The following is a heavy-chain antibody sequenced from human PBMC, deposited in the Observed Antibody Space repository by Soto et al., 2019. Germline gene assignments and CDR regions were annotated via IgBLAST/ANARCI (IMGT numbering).Heavy chain of an antibody. CDR3: VQSRCGGDCLQSYSSHSYYGLDV. CDR2: IYWDDDK. Sequence: QITLKESGPTLVKPTQTLTLTCTFPGFSFSSIGEGVGWIRQPPGKALEWLALIYWDDDKRYSPSLNSRLTTTKDTSKNQVVLTMTNRDPVDTAPYSCVQSRCGGDCLQSYSSHSYYGLDVWGQGTTVTVSS. J-gene: IGHJ6*02. D-gene: IGHD2-21*02. CDR1: GFSFSSIGEG. V-gene: IGHV2-5*02.